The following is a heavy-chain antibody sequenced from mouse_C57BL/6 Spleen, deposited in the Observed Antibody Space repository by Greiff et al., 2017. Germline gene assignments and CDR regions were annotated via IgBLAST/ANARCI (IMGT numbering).Heavy chain of an antibody. CDR1: GYSITSGYY. CDR2: ISYDGSN. J-gene: IGHJ3*01. V-gene: IGHV3-6*01. CDR3: AREAVVSSQGFAY. Sequence: DVQLVESGPGLVKPSQSLSLTCSVTGYSITSGYYWNWIRQFPGNKLEWMGYISYDGSNNYNPSLKNRISITRDTSKNQFFLKLNSVTTEDTATYYCAREAVVSSQGFAYWGQGTLVTVSA. D-gene: IGHD1-1*01.